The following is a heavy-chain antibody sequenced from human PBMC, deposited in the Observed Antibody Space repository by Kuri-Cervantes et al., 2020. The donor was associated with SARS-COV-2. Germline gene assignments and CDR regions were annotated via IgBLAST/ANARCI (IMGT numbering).Heavy chain of an antibody. D-gene: IGHD3-10*01. CDR1: GFTFSRNA. CDR2: ISDNGGST. J-gene: IGHJ4*02. Sequence: GESLKISCAASGFTFSRNAMHWVRQAPGKGLECVSSISDNGGSTYYANSVKGRFTISRDISKNTLYLQMDNLRAEDTAVYYCVRSPGAYFDYWGQGTLVTVSS. CDR3: VRSPGAYFDY. V-gene: IGHV3-64*01.